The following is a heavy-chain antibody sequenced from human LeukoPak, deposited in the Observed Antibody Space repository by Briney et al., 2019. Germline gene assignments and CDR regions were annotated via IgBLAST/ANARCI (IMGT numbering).Heavy chain of an antibody. CDR1: GGSINNYY. Sequence: SETLSLTCTVSGGSINNYYWSWIRQPAGEGLEWIGRIYSSGSASYNPSLKSRVTLSGDTSKNQLSLKLRYVTAADTAVYYCTREPSPWGQGTLVTVFS. J-gene: IGHJ5*02. CDR3: TREPSP. CDR2: IYSSGSA. V-gene: IGHV4-4*07.